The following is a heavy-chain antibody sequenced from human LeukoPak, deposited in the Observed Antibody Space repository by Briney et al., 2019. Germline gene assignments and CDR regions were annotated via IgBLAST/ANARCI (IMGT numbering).Heavy chain of an antibody. V-gene: IGHV3-30-3*01. J-gene: IGHJ4*02. CDR2: ISYDGSNK. D-gene: IGHD1-26*01. CDR1: GFTFSSYA. Sequence: GGSLRLSCAASGFTFSSYAMHWVRQAPGKGLEWVAVISYDGSNKYYADSVKGRFTISRDNSKYTLYLQMNSLRAEDTAVYYCARGSWELYFDYWGQGTLVTVSS. CDR3: ARGSWELYFDY.